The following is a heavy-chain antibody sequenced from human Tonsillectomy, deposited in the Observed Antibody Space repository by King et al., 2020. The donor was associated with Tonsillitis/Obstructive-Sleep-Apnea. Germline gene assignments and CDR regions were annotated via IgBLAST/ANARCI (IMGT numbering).Heavy chain of an antibody. D-gene: IGHD3-22*01. CDR3: ARDSMRHYYDSSGYYTFDY. CDR2: ISAYNGHT. V-gene: IGHV1-18*01. J-gene: IGHJ4*02. Sequence: QLVQSGAEVKKPGASVKVSCKASGYTFSNYGISWVRQAPGQGLEWMGWISAYNGHTNYAQKLQGRVTMTTDTSTSTAYMEVRSLRSDDTAVYYCARDSMRHYYDSSGYYTFDYWGQGTLVTVSS. CDR1: GYTFSNYG.